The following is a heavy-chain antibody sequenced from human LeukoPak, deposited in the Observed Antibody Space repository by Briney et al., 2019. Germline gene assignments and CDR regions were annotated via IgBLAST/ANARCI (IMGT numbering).Heavy chain of an antibody. V-gene: IGHV4-61*02. CDR2: IYTSGST. CDR1: GGSISSGSYY. CDR3: ARGPELDY. J-gene: IGHJ4*01. Sequence: SQTLSLTCTVSGGSISSGSYYWSWIRQPAGKGLEWIGRIYTSGSTNYNPSLKSRVTISVDTSKNQFSLKLSSVTAADTAVYYCARGPELDYWGQGTLVTVSS.